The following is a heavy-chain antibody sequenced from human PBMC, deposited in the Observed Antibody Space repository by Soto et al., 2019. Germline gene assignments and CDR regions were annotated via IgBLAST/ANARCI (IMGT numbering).Heavy chain of an antibody. CDR2: IYWNDDK. J-gene: IGHJ6*02. CDR3: AHSEGKVLLWFGELLDYYYYGMDV. D-gene: IGHD3-10*01. CDR1: GFSLSTSGVG. V-gene: IGHV2-5*01. Sequence: GSGPTLVNPTQTLTLTCTFSGFSLSTSGVGVGWIRQPPGKALEWLALIYWNDDKRYSPSLKSRLTITKDTSKNQVVLTMTNMDPVDTATYYCAHSEGKVLLWFGELLDYYYYGMDVWGQGTTVTVSS.